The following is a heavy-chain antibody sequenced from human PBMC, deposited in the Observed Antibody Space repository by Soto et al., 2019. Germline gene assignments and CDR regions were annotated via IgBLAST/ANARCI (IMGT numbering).Heavy chain of an antibody. CDR1: GGTFSSYA. Sequence: SVKVSCKASGGTFSSYAISWVRQAPGQGLEWMGGIIPIFGTANYAQKFQGRVTITADESTSTAYMELSSLRSEDTAVYYCAKGTAYYSPHGMDVWGQGTTVTVSS. J-gene: IGHJ6*02. CDR3: AKGTAYYSPHGMDV. V-gene: IGHV1-69*13. D-gene: IGHD1-26*01. CDR2: IIPIFGTA.